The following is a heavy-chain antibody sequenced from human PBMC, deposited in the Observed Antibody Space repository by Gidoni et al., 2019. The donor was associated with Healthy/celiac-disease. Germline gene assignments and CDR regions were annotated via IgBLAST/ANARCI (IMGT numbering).Heavy chain of an antibody. D-gene: IGHD2-2*01. CDR1: GGTFSSYA. Sequence: QVQLVQSGAEVKKPGSSVKVSCRASGGTFSSYAISWVRQAPGQGLEWMGGIIPIFGTANYAQKFQGRVTITADESTSTAYMELSSLRSEDTAVYYCARELKGYCSSTSCYYWYFDLWGRGTLVTVSS. CDR3: ARELKGYCSSTSCYYWYFDL. CDR2: IIPIFGTA. J-gene: IGHJ2*01. V-gene: IGHV1-69*01.